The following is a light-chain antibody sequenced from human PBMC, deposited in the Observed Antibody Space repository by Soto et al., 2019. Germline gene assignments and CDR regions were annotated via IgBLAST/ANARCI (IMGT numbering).Light chain of an antibody. CDR1: QTVNSDY. J-gene: IGKJ5*01. CDR3: QQRARWIT. Sequence: EIVLTQSPGTLSLSPGETATLSCRSSQTVNSDYLAWFQQRPGQAPRLLIFATSRRATDIPDRFSGSGSGTDFTLAIRRLEPEDFAVYYCQQRARWITFGQGTRLEIK. CDR2: ATS. V-gene: IGKV3D-20*02.